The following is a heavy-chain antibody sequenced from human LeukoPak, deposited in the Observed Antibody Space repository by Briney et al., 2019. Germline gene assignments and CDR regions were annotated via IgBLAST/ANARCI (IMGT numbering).Heavy chain of an antibody. V-gene: IGHV3-23*01. D-gene: IGHD3-9*01. J-gene: IGHJ4*02. CDR2: ISGSGGST. CDR1: GFTFSSYA. CDR3: AKGADFDWNYFDY. Sequence: TGGSLRLSCAASGFTFSSYAMSWVRQAPGKGLEWVSAISGSGGSTYYADSVKGRFTISRGNSKNTLYLQMNSLRAEDTAVYYCAKGADFDWNYFDYWGQGTLVTVSS.